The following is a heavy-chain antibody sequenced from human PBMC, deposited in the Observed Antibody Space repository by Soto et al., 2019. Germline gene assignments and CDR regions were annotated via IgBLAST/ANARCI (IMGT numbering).Heavy chain of an antibody. CDR2: IIPMYGPA. J-gene: IGHJ5*02. CDR3: ARVTSMVRGVIDNWFDP. Sequence: QVPLVQSGAEVKKLGSSVTVSCKASGGTFSSYAIHWVRQAPGQGLEWMGGIIPMYGPAKYAQRFQGRVTITADDSTTTVYMELTSLTSQDTAVYYCARVTSMVRGVIDNWFDPWGHGTLVTVSS. D-gene: IGHD3-10*01. CDR1: GGTFSSYA. V-gene: IGHV1-69*01.